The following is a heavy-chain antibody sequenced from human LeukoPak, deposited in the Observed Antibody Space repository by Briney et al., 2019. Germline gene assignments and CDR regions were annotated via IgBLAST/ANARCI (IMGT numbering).Heavy chain of an antibody. V-gene: IGHV3-23*01. J-gene: IGHJ4*02. D-gene: IGHD4-11*01. CDR2: ISGSGGST. CDR1: GFTFSSYA. CDR3: ARTRVDTTTFDYFDY. Sequence: GGSLRLSCAASGFTFSSYAMSWVRQAPGKGLEWVSAISGSGGSTYYADSVKGRFTISRDNSKNTLYLQMNSLRAEDTAVYYCARTRVDTTTFDYFDYWGQGTLVTVYS.